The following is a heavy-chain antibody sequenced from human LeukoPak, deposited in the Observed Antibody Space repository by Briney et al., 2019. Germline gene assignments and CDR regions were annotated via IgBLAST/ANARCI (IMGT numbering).Heavy chain of an antibody. CDR2: IYTSGSI. Sequence: SETLSLTCTVSGGSISSYYWSWIRQPAGKGLEWIGRIYTSGSINYNPSLKSRVTMSVDTSKNQFSLKLSSVTAADTAVYYCARDARGPPVRRAYYYMDVWGKGTTVTVSS. CDR3: ARDARGPPVRRAYYYMDV. D-gene: IGHD1-14*01. CDR1: GGSISSYY. J-gene: IGHJ6*03. V-gene: IGHV4-4*07.